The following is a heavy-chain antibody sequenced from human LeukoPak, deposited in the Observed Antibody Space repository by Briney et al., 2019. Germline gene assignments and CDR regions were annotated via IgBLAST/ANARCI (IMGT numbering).Heavy chain of an antibody. Sequence: GGSLRLSCTASGFTFSNYGMNWVRQVPGKGLEWVSGSSGSGNNTYYAESVKGRFTISRDNSKNKLYLQMNSLRVEDTAVYYCAKILESSSGIYYFDSWGQGTLVTVSS. D-gene: IGHD3-3*01. CDR1: GFTFSNYG. J-gene: IGHJ4*02. V-gene: IGHV3-23*01. CDR3: AKILESSSGIYYFDS. CDR2: SSGSGNNT.